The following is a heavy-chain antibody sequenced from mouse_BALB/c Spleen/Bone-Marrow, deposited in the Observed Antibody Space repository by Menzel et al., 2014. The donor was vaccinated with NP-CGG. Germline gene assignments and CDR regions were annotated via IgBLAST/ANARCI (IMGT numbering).Heavy chain of an antibody. J-gene: IGHJ4*01. CDR3: ARWEYYAMDY. D-gene: IGHD4-1*01. V-gene: IGHV14-3*02. Sequence: EVQRVESGAELVKPGASVKLSCTASGFNIKDTYMHWVKQRPKQGLEWIGRIDPANGNTKYDPKFQGKATITADTSSNTAYLQLSSLTSEDTAVYYCARWEYYAMDYWGQGTSVTVSS. CDR2: IDPANGNT. CDR1: GFNIKDTY.